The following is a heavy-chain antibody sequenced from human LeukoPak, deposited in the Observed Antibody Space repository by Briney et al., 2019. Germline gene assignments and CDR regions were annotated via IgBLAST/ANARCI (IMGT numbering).Heavy chain of an antibody. D-gene: IGHD5-12*01. CDR1: GYTFTGYY. CDR2: INPNSGGT. J-gene: IGHJ4*02. V-gene: IGHV1-2*02. Sequence: GASVKVSCKASGYTFTGYYMHWVRQAPGQGLEWMGWINPNSGGTNYAQKFQGRVTMTRDTSISTAYMELSRLRSDDTAVYHCAREDIVATLVDYWGQGTLVTVSS. CDR3: AREDIVATLVDY.